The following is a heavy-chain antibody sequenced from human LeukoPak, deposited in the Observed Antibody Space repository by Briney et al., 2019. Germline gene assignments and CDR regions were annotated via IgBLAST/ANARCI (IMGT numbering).Heavy chain of an antibody. J-gene: IGHJ4*02. V-gene: IGHV4-31*03. D-gene: IGHD3-9*01. CDR1: GGSIRSGRYY. Sequence: PSETLSLTCTVSGGSIRSGRYYWSWIRQHTGKGLELIGYIYYSGSTYYNPSPKSRVTISMDTSKNQFSLKLSSVTAADTAVYYCARATYDILTGYYLDYWGQGTLVTVSS. CDR2: IYYSGST. CDR3: ARATYDILTGYYLDY.